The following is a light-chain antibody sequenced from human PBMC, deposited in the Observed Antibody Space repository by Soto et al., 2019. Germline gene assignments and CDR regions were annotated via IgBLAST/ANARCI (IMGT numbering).Light chain of an antibody. CDR1: QTISSW. J-gene: IGKJ1*01. Sequence: DSQMTQSPSSLSASVEDRVIVTCRASQTISSWLAWYQQKPRKAPKLLIYKASTLKSGVPSRFSGSGSGTEFTLTISSLQPDDFATYYCQHYNSYSEAFAQGTTVDIK. CDR2: KAS. CDR3: QHYNSYSEA. V-gene: IGKV1-5*03.